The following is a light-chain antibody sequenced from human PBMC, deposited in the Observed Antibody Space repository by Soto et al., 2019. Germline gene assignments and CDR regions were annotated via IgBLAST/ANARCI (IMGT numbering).Light chain of an antibody. V-gene: IGLV2-14*01. CDR3: NSYTTSSTYV. CDR1: SSDVGAYNY. Sequence: QSALTQPASVSGSPGQSITISCTGTSSDVGAYNYVSWYQQHPGKAPKLMIYEVNNRPSGVSNRFSGSKSGNTASLTISGLEAEDEADYYCNSYTTSSTYVFGTGTQLTVL. CDR2: EVN. J-gene: IGLJ1*01.